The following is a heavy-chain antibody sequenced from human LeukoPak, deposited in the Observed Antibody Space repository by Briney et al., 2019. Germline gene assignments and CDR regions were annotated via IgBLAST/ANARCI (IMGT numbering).Heavy chain of an antibody. Sequence: TLSLTCTVSGGSISTYYWSWIRQPPGQGLEWIGYIHISGSTNYNPSLKSRVTISVDTSKNQFSLNLKSVTAADTAVYYCARGSDYYGSGIKSHWFDPWGQGTLVTVSS. J-gene: IGHJ5*02. V-gene: IGHV4-59*01. D-gene: IGHD3-10*01. CDR1: GGSISTYY. CDR2: IHISGST. CDR3: ARGSDYYGSGIKSHWFDP.